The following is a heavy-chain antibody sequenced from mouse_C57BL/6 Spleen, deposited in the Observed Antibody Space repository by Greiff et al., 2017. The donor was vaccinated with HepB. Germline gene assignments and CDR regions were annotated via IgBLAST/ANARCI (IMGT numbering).Heavy chain of an antibody. J-gene: IGHJ1*03. V-gene: IGHV1-50*01. CDR3: ASYDSNYVRYFDV. Sequence: QVQLQQPGAELVKPGASVKLSCKASGYTFTSYWMQWVKQRPGQGLEWIGEIDPSDSYTNYNQKFKGKATLTVDTSSSTAYMQLSSLTSEDSAVYYCASYDSNYVRYFDVWGTGTTVTVSS. D-gene: IGHD2-5*01. CDR1: GYTFTSYW. CDR2: IDPSDSYT.